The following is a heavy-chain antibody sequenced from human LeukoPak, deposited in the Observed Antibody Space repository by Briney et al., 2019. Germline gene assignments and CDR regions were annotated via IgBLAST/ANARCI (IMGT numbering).Heavy chain of an antibody. Sequence: PGGSLRLSCAASGFTFSRYAMHWVRQAPGKGLEWVGNIKQDGSEKYYVDSVKGRFTISRDNAKNSLYLDMNSLRVEDTAIYYCTRDFDPWGQGTLVTVSS. CDR2: IKQDGSEK. CDR1: GFTFSRYA. CDR3: TRDFDP. J-gene: IGHJ5*02. V-gene: IGHV3-7*01.